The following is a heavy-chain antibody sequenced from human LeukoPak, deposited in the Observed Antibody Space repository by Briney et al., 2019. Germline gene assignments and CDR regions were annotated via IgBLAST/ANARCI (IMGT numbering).Heavy chain of an antibody. V-gene: IGHV3-48*02. D-gene: IGHD3-22*01. J-gene: IGHJ3*02. CDR3: ARDDYYDSSGYYSGAFDI. CDR1: GFTFSSYS. CDR2: ISSSSSTI. Sequence: HPGGSLRLSCAASGFTFSSYSMNWVRQAPGKGLEWVSYISSSSSTIYYADSVKGRFTISRDNAKNSLYLQMNSLRDEDTAVYYCARDDYYDSSGYYSGAFDIWGQGTMVTVSS.